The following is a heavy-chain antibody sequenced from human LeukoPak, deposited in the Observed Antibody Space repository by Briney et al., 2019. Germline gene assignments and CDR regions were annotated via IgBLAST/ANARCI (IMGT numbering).Heavy chain of an antibody. CDR1: GYTFTSYA. Sequence: ASVKVSCKASGYTFTSYAMHWVRQAPGQGLEWMGWISAYNGNTNYAQKLQGRVTMTTDTSTSTAYMELRSLRSDDTAVYYCARDEETGGFDYWGQGTLVTVCS. J-gene: IGHJ4*02. CDR2: ISAYNGNT. D-gene: IGHD7-27*01. CDR3: ARDEETGGFDY. V-gene: IGHV1-18*01.